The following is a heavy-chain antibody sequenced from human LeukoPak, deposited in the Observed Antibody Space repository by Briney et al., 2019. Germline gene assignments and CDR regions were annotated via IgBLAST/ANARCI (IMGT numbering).Heavy chain of an antibody. D-gene: IGHD3-16*01. CDR2: IRYDGPNT. V-gene: IGHV3-30*02. CDR3: AKDWGSDIYYFYMDV. Sequence: GGSLRLSCAASGFAFINSGMHWVRQAPGRGLQWVAFIRYDGPNTYYADSVKGRFIISRDNSKNNVYLQMNSLRVEDTAVYYCAKDWGSDIYYFYMDVWGKGTTVTVSS. J-gene: IGHJ6*03. CDR1: GFAFINSG.